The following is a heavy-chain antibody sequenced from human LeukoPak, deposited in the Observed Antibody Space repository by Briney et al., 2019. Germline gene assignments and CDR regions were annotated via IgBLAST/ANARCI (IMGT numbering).Heavy chain of an antibody. V-gene: IGHV4-39*01. Sequence: PSETLSLTCTVSGGSISSSSYYWGWIRQPPGKGLEWIGSIYYSGSTYYNPSLKSRVTISVDTSKNQFSLKLSSVTAADTAVYYCARRGSGMAVADWGQGTLVTVSS. J-gene: IGHJ4*02. D-gene: IGHD6-19*01. CDR2: IYYSGST. CDR1: GGSISSSSYY. CDR3: ARRGSGMAVAD.